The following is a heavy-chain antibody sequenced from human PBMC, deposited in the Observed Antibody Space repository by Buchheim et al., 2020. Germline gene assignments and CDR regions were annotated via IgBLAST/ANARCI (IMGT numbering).Heavy chain of an antibody. CDR2: INPTTGAT. D-gene: IGHD3-10*01. CDR3: ARGGSDPPSTMGYFDY. J-gene: IGHJ4*02. V-gene: IGHV1-69*06. Sequence: QVQLVQSGTEVKKPESSVNVSCKSSGDTFSYALSWVRQAPGQGLEWLGQINPTTGATKYAQKFQGRVTIPADNPTPTVYIELRGLKSDDTALYFCARGGSDPPSTMGYFDYGGQGT. CDR1: GDTFSYA.